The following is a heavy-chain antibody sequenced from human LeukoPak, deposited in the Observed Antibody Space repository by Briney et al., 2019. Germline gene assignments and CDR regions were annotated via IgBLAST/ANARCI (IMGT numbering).Heavy chain of an antibody. J-gene: IGHJ4*02. CDR3: AGVIRAAAGDY. CDR2: ISSSSSTI. V-gene: IGHV3-48*02. CDR1: GFPFSSYS. D-gene: IGHD6-13*01. Sequence: GGSLRLSCAASGFPFSSYSMNGVPQAPGEGREGGSYISSSSSTIYYADSVEGRFTISRDNAKNSLYLQMNSLRDEDTAVFYGAGVIRAAAGDYCGQGTLFTVSS.